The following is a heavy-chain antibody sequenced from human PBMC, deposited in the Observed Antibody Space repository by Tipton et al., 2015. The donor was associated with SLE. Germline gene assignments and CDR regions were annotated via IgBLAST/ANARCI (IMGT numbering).Heavy chain of an antibody. V-gene: IGHV1-18*01. D-gene: IGHD3-16*01. CDR2: ISGYNGNT. CDR3: ARLGDWDFYYYMDA. CDR1: GYTFTSYC. J-gene: IGHJ6*03. Sequence: QVQLVQSGAEVKKPGVSVKVSCKASGYTFTSYCITWVRQAPGQGLEWMGWISGYNGNTNYAQKLQGRVTMTTDTSTSTAYMELRSLRSDDTAVYYCARLGDWDFYYYMDAWGKGTTVTVSS.